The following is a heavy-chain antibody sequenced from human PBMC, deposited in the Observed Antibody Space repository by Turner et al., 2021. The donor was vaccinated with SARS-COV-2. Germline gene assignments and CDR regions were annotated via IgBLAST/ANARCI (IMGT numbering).Heavy chain of an antibody. D-gene: IGHD5-18*01. CDR3: ARDLEGAMVTYYDGMDV. CDR1: GFTFSSSG. V-gene: IGHV3-33*01. J-gene: IGHJ6*02. CDR2: IWYDGSNI. Sequence: QVQLGVSGGGVVQPGRSLTPSYAACGFTFSSSGMHLVRQSPGKGLEWVAVIWYDGSNIYYADSVKDGFTITRDNSKTTLYLKMTSLRAEDTAVYDCARDLEGAMVTYYDGMDVWGQGTTVTVSS.